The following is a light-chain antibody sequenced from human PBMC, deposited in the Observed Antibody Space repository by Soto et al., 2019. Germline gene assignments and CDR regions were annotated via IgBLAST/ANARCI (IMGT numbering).Light chain of an antibody. CDR2: DAS. Sequence: EIVLTQSPATLSLSPGERATLSCRASQSVIYYLAWYQQKPGQAPRLLIYDASNRTTGIPARFSGSGSGTDFTLTISSLEPEDSAVYYCQQRSKWPLTFGGGTKVEIK. CDR1: QSVIYY. V-gene: IGKV3-11*01. J-gene: IGKJ4*01. CDR3: QQRSKWPLT.